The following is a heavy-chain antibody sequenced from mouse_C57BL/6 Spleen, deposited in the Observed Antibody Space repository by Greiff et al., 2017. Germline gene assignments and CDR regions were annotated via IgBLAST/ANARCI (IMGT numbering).Heavy chain of an antibody. V-gene: IGHV1-78*01. D-gene: IGHD2-3*01. CDR2: IYPRDGST. CDR3: AREGGGYSPHWYFDV. Sequence: QVQLQQSDAELVKPGASVKISCKVSGYTFTDHTIHWMKQRPEQGLEWIGHIYPRDGSTKYNEKFKGKATLTADKSSSTAYMQLNSLTSEDSAVYFCAREGGGYSPHWYFDVGGTGTTVTVSS. CDR1: GYTFTDHT. J-gene: IGHJ1*03.